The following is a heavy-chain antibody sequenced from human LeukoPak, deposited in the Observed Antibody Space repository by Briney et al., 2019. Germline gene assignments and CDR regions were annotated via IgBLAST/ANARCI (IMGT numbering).Heavy chain of an antibody. J-gene: IGHJ4*02. CDR3: AIDPNWETHN. CDR1: GFTFTSCT. D-gene: IGHD7-27*01. V-gene: IGHV3-23*01. CDR2: IGNNGGGI. Sequence: GGSLRLSCAASGFTFTSCTMYWVRQAPGKGLEWVSIIGNNGGGIHYADSVRGRFTISRDNSKNTLYLQMTNLRVDDTALYYCAIDPNWETHNWGQGVLVTVSS.